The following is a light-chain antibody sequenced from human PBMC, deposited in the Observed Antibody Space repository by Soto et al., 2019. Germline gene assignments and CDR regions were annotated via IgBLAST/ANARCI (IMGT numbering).Light chain of an antibody. J-gene: IGKJ1*01. Sequence: DIQLTQSPSLVSPQIGAIVTITGRSSHDISTFLAWYQQKPGNAPKLLIYEASTLRSGVTSRFSGSGSGTDFTLTISSMQPEDFATYFCQKSYSTPYTVGKGTKGDIK. CDR1: HDISTF. CDR2: EAS. V-gene: IGKV1-39*01. CDR3: QKSYSTPYT.